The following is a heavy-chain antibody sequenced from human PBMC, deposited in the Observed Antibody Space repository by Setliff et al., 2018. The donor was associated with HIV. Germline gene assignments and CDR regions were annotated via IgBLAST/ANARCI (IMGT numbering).Heavy chain of an antibody. D-gene: IGHD3-22*01. V-gene: IGHV1-8*02. Sequence: ASVKVSCKTSGDTFTSYDINWIRQAPGQGLEWMGGISPIFGAPNYAQKFQGRLTMTRNTSISTAYMELSSLRSEDTAVYYCARDKDYYDSSGYYYIYYNMDVWGKGTTVTVSS. CDR3: ARDKDYYDSSGYYYIYYNMDV. J-gene: IGHJ6*03. CDR2: ISPIFGAP. CDR1: GDTFTSYD.